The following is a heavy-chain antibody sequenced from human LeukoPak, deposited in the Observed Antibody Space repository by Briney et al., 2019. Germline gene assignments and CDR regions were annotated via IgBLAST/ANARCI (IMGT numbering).Heavy chain of an antibody. J-gene: IGHJ4*02. V-gene: IGHV4-34*01. Sequence: GTLRLSCAASGLTFSSYGMSWIRQPPGKGLEWIGEINHSGSTNYNPSLKSRVTISVDTSKNQFSLKLSSVTAADTAVYYCARQTGYGSGSYYFLYYFDYWGQGTLVTVSS. CDR3: ARQTGYGSGSYYFLYYFDY. D-gene: IGHD3-10*01. CDR2: INHSGST. CDR1: GLTFSSYG.